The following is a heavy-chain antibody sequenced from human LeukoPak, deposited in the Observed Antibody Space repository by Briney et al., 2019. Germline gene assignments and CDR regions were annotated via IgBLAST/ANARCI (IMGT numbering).Heavy chain of an antibody. D-gene: IGHD6-13*01. CDR3: ARGHSSWSF. CDR1: GFTFSSYE. V-gene: IGHV3-48*03. Sequence: KSGGSLRLSCAASGFTFSSYEMNWVRQAPGKGLEWVSYISSSGSTIYYADSVKGRFTISRDNAKNSLYLQMNSLRAEDTAVYYCARGHSSWSFWGQGTLVAVSS. J-gene: IGHJ4*02. CDR2: ISSSGSTI.